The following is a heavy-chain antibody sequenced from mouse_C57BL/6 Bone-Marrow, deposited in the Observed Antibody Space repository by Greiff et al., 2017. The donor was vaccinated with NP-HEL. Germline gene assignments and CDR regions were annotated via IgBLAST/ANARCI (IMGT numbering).Heavy chain of an antibody. CDR2: IDPANGNT. J-gene: IGHJ2*01. D-gene: IGHD1-1*02. Sequence: VHVKQSVAELVRPGASVKLSCTASGFTIKNTYMHWVQQRPEQGLEWIGRIDPANGNTKYAPKFQGKATITADTSSNTAYLQLSSLTSEDTAIYYCARRWLDYWGQGTTLTVSS. V-gene: IGHV14-3*01. CDR1: GFTIKNTY. CDR3: ARRWLDY.